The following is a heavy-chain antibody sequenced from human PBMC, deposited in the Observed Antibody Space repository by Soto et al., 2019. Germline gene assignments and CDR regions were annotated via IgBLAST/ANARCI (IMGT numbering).Heavy chain of an antibody. CDR3: ARYCSSSSCSQLYGMDV. J-gene: IGHJ6*02. D-gene: IGHD2-15*01. CDR2: IDTSCSYS. CDR1: GYSFTKYW. Sequence: PGESLKISCKGSGYSFTKYWIIWVRQVPGKGLEWMGRIDTSCSYSHYSPSFQGHVTVSVDKSISTGYLQWSSLKASDTAMYYCARYCSSSSCSQLYGMDVWGQGTTVTVSS. V-gene: IGHV5-10-1*01.